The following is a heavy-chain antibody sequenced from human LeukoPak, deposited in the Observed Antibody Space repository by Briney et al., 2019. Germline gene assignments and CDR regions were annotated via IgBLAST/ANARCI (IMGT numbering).Heavy chain of an antibody. D-gene: IGHD1-26*01. CDR2: IKSKTDGGTT. CDR1: GFTFSNAW. Sequence: GGSLRLSCAASGFTFSNAWMSWVRQAPGKGLEWVGRIKSKTDGGTTDYAAPVKGRFTISRDDSKNTLYLQMNSLRAEDTAVYYCARDFDDGSYFLDYWGQGTLVTVSS. V-gene: IGHV3-15*01. CDR3: ARDFDDGSYFLDY. J-gene: IGHJ4*02.